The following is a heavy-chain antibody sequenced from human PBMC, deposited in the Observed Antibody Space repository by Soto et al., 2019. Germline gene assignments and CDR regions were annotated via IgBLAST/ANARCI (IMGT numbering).Heavy chain of an antibody. CDR3: ARADLDYPQFNWFDP. V-gene: IGHV4-31*03. J-gene: IGHJ5*02. CDR1: GGSISSGGYY. CDR2: LYYSGST. D-gene: IGHD3-10*01. Sequence: QVQLQESGPGLVKPSQTLSLTCTVSGGSISSGGYYWSWIRQHPGKGLEWIGYLYYSGSTYYNPSLTSRVTISVDTSKNQVSLKVSSVTAADTAVYYCARADLDYPQFNWFDPWGQGTLVTVSS.